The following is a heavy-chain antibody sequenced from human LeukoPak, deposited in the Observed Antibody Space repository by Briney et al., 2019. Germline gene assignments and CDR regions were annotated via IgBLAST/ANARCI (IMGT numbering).Heavy chain of an antibody. CDR2: IIPILGIA. CDR1: GGTFSSYA. CDR3: ARVPKGHYYDSSGSDFDY. D-gene: IGHD3-22*01. Sequence: GASVKVSCKASGGTFSSYAISWVRQAPGQGLEWMGRIIPILGIANYAQKFQGRVTITADKSTSTAYMELSSLRSEDTAVYYCARVPKGHYYDSSGSDFDYWGQGTLVTVSS. V-gene: IGHV1-69*04. J-gene: IGHJ4*02.